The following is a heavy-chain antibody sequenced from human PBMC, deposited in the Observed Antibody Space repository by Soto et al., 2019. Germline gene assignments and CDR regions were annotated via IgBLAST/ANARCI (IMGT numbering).Heavy chain of an antibody. Sequence: QVQLVQSGAEVKKPGASVKVSCKASGYTFTNYGISWVRQAPGQGLEWMGRISGYNGKTDYSQNFQGRLTLTTATSTSTADMEVMSLRSDDTAVYYFARDGFMPNEIPVFRAKFDPWGQGTLVTVSS. CDR1: GYTFTNYG. J-gene: IGHJ5*02. CDR2: ISGYNGKT. CDR3: ARDGFMPNEIPVFRAKFDP. D-gene: IGHD1-1*01. V-gene: IGHV1-18*01.